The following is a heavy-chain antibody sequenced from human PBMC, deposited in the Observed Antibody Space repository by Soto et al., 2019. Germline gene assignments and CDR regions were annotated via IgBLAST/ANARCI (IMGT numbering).Heavy chain of an antibody. V-gene: IGHV4-30-2*01. CDR3: ARGLAVRGSYGLDV. CDR1: GASISSGGSS. Sequence: QLQLQESGSGLVKPSQTLSLTCAVSGASISSGGSSWSWIRQAPGTGLEWIGYIYHSGITNYNPSLKIRVTISVDQSQNQFSLSLSFVTAADTAVYYCARGLAVRGSYGLDVWGQGTTVTVSS. CDR2: IYHSGIT. J-gene: IGHJ6*02. D-gene: IGHD3-10*01.